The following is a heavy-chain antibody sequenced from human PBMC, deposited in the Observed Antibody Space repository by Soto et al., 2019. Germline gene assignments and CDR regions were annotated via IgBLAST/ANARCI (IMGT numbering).Heavy chain of an antibody. Sequence: GGSLRLSCAASGFTFSDYYMSWIRQAPGKGLEWVSYISSSGSTIYYADSVKGRFTISRDNAKNSLYLQMNSLRAEDTAVYYCAREPSGWYWVYYFDYWGQGTLVTVSS. CDR2: ISSSGSTI. D-gene: IGHD6-19*01. CDR3: AREPSGWYWVYYFDY. J-gene: IGHJ4*02. CDR1: GFTFSDYY. V-gene: IGHV3-11*01.